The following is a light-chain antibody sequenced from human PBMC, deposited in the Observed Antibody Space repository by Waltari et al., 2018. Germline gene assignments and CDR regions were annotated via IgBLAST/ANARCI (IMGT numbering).Light chain of an antibody. Sequence: SVLTQPPSVSGAPGQRVPISCTWSSSNIGAGYDVPWHQQLPGTAPKLLIYGNSNRPSGVPDRFSGSKSGTSASLAITGLQAEDEADYYCQSYDSSLSGYVVFGGGTKLTVL. CDR1: SSNIGAGYD. V-gene: IGLV1-40*01. J-gene: IGLJ2*01. CDR2: GNS. CDR3: QSYDSSLSGYVV.